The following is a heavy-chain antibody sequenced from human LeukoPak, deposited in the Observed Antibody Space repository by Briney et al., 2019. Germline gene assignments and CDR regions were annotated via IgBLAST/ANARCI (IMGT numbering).Heavy chain of an antibody. D-gene: IGHD6-19*01. Sequence: SETLSLTCTVSGGSISGSSYYWDWIRQPPGKGLEWVGSIYYSGSAYYNPSLKSRVTISVDTSKNHFSLNLSSVTAAGTAVYYCARSQWLVPQDYWGQGTLVTVSS. V-gene: IGHV4-39*02. CDR1: GGSISGSSYY. J-gene: IGHJ4*02. CDR2: IYYSGSA. CDR3: ARSQWLVPQDY.